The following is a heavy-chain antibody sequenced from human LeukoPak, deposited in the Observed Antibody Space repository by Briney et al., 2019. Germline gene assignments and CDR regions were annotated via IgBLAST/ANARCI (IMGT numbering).Heavy chain of an antibody. CDR2: IYHSGST. CDR3: ARDENYGSGSFHNN. V-gene: IGHV4-30-2*01. J-gene: IGHJ4*02. D-gene: IGHD3-10*01. CDR1: GGSISSGGYY. Sequence: SETLSLTCTVSGGSISSGGYYWSWIRQPPGKGLEWIGYIYHSGSTYYNPSLKSRVTISADRSKNQFSLKLSSVTAADTAVYYCARDENYGSGSFHNNWGQGTLVTVSS.